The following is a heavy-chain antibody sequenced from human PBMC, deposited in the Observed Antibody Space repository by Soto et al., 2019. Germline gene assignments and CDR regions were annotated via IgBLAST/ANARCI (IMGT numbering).Heavy chain of an antibody. CDR3: ASQNWNGPRSDFDY. CDR1: GFTFSSYS. Sequence: GGSLRLSCAASGFTFSSYSMNWVCQAPGKGLEWVSSISSSSSYIYYADSVKGRFTISRDNAKNSLYLQMNSLRAEDTAVYYCASQNWNGPRSDFDYWGQGTLVTVSS. V-gene: IGHV3-21*01. D-gene: IGHD1-1*01. CDR2: ISSSSSYI. J-gene: IGHJ4*02.